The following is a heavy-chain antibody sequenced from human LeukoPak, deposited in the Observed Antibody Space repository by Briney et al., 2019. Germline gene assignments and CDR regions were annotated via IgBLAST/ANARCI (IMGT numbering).Heavy chain of an antibody. Sequence: PGASVKVSCKASGYTFTGYYMHWVRQAPGQGLEWMGRINPNSGGTNYAQKFQGRVTMTRDTSISTAYMELSRLRSDDTAVYYCARDRSGTRNYDILTDHRGWFDPWGQGTLVTVSS. CDR2: INPNSGGT. CDR1: GYTFTGYY. V-gene: IGHV1-2*06. J-gene: IGHJ5*02. D-gene: IGHD3-9*01. CDR3: ARDRSGTRNYDILTDHRGWFDP.